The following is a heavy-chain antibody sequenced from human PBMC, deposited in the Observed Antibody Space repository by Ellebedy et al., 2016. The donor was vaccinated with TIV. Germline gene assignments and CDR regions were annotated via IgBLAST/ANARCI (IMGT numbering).Heavy chain of an antibody. D-gene: IGHD4-11*01. CDR3: ARDKGAVTTTLHFDY. V-gene: IGHV3-9*01. J-gene: IGHJ4*02. Sequence: PGGSLRLSCAASGFTFDDYAMHWVRQAPGKGLEWVSGITWNSGSIGYADSVKGRFTISRDNAKNSLYLQMNSLRAEDTAVYHCARDKGAVTTTLHFDYWGQGTLVTVSS. CDR2: ITWNSGSI. CDR1: GFTFDDYA.